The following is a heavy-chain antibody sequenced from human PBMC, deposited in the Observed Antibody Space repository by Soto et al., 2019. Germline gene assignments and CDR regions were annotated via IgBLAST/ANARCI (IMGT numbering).Heavy chain of an antibody. Sequence: SETLSLTCTVPGGSISSYYWRWIRQPPGKGLEWIGYIYYSGSTNYNPSLKSRVTISVDTSKNQFSLKLSSVTAADTAVYYCARVLGRSGGSCYSDCGSWFDPWGQGTLVTVSS. D-gene: IGHD2-15*01. CDR2: IYYSGST. CDR3: ARVLGRSGGSCYSDCGSWFDP. J-gene: IGHJ5*02. V-gene: IGHV4-59*01. CDR1: GGSISSYY.